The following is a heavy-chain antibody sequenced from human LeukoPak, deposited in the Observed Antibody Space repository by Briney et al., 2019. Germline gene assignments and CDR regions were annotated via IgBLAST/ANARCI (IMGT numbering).Heavy chain of an antibody. D-gene: IGHD6-19*01. V-gene: IGHV4-34*01. CDR1: GGSFSGHY. CDR2: INHSGST. CDR3: ATDSSGWYSWFDP. Sequence: TSETLSLTCAVFGGSFSGHYWSWIRQPPGKGLEWIGEINHSGSTNYNPSLKSRVTISVDTSKNQFSLKLSSVTAADTAEYYCATDSSGWYSWFDPWGQGTLVTVSS. J-gene: IGHJ5*02.